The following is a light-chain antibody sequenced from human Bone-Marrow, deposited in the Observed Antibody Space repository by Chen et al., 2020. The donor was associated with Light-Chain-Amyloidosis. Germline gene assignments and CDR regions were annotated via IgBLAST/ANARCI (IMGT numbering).Light chain of an antibody. V-gene: IGKV4-1*01. CDR3: QQYYGTPFT. CDR1: QSVLYNSNNKNF. Sequence: DIVVTQSPDSLVVSLGERATINCKSSQSVLYNSNNKNFLAWYQQKPGQPPKLLIYWASFRDSGVPDRFSGSGAGTDFTLTISSLQAEDVAVYYCQQYYGTPFTFGPGTKVNV. J-gene: IGKJ3*01. CDR2: WAS.